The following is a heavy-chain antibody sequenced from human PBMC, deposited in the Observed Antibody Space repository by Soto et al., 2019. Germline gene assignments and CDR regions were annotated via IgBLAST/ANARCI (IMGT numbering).Heavy chain of an antibody. V-gene: IGHV3-23*01. J-gene: IGHJ4*02. Sequence: EGSLRLSCAASRFTFSSYAMSWVRQAPGKGLEWVSAISGSGANTYYADSVKGRFTISRDNSKNTLYLQMNSLRAEDSAMYYCVRERSGYSYADSWGQGTLVTVSS. CDR2: ISGSGANT. CDR1: RFTFSSYA. CDR3: VRERSGYSYADS. D-gene: IGHD5-18*01.